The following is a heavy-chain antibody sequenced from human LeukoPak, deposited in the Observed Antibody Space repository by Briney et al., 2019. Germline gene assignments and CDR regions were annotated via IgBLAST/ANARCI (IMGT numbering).Heavy chain of an antibody. D-gene: IGHD6-13*01. CDR2: IYTSGST. J-gene: IGHJ4*02. V-gene: IGHV4-61*02. CDR1: GGPISSTTYY. Sequence: PSETLSLTCTVSGGPISSTTYYWSWIRQPAGKGLEYIGRIYTSGSTDYNPSLRSRVTISVDTSKNQFSLQLSSVTAADTAVYYCARGPGGSSWEASDCWGQGTLVTVSS. CDR3: ARGPGGSSWEASDC.